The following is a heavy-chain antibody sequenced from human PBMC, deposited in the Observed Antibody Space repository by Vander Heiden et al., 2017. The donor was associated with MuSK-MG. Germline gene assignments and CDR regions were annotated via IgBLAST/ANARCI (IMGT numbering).Heavy chain of an antibody. CDR2: IYHSGDT. CDR1: GYSISSGYY. Sequence: QVQLQESGTGLVKPSETLSLTCTVSGYSISSGYYWGWIRQPPGKGLEWVATIYHSGDTYYNPSLRSRVTISVDTSKNQFSLRLDSVTATDTAVYYCASLRQVGGYWGQGTLVTVSS. V-gene: IGHV4-38-2*02. J-gene: IGHJ4*02. CDR3: ASLRQVGGY.